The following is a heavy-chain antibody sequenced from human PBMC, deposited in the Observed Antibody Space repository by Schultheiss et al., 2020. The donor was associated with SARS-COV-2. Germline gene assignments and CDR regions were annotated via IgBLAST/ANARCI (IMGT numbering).Heavy chain of an antibody. CDR1: GGSISSGGYY. D-gene: IGHD4-17*01. J-gene: IGHJ3*02. CDR3: ARGNDYGDAFDI. CDR2: IYYSGST. V-gene: IGHV4-31*11. Sequence: SETLSLTCAVSGGSISSGGYYWSWIRQHPGKGLEWIGYIYYSGSTNYNPSLKSRVTISVDTSKIQFSLKLSSVTAADTAVYYCARGNDYGDAFDIWGQGTTVTVSS.